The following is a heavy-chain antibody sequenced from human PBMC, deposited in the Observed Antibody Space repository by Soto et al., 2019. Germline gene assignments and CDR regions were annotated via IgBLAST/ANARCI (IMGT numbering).Heavy chain of an antibody. CDR2: IYSGGST. CDR3: ASHKGGYDFWSGHQYYYYGMDV. V-gene: IGHV3-53*01. D-gene: IGHD3-3*01. CDR1: GFTVSSNY. J-gene: IGHJ6*02. Sequence: VGSLRLSCAASGFTVSSNYMSWVRQAPGKGLEWVSVIYSGGSTYYADSVKGRFTISRDNSKNTLYLQMNSLRAEGTAVYYCASHKGGYDFWSGHQYYYYGMDVWGQGTTVTVS.